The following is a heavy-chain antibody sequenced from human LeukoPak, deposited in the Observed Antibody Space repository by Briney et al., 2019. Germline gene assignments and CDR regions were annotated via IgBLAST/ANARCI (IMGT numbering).Heavy chain of an antibody. Sequence: ASVKVSCKASGFTFTGYYMHWVRQAPGQGLEWMRWINSNSGGTNYAQKFQGRVTMTRDTSSSTAYMELSRLRFEDTVVYYCARGPRITIFGVVMANDAFDIWGQGTMVTVSS. CDR3: ARGPRITIFGVVMANDAFDI. V-gene: IGHV1-2*02. CDR1: GFTFTGYY. D-gene: IGHD3-3*01. J-gene: IGHJ3*02. CDR2: INSNSGGT.